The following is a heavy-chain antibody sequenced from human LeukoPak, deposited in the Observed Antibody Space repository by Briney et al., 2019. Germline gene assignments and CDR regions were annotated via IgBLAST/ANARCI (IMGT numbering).Heavy chain of an antibody. CDR3: AKDGAQYSSGPECDP. CDR1: GLHFSGTA. V-gene: IGHV3-23*01. CDR2: ISHDGMNA. J-gene: IGHJ5*02. D-gene: IGHD6-19*01. Sequence: GGSLRLSCAASGLHFSGTAMSWVRQAPGKGLEWVLAISHDGMNAYYADSVKGRFTISRDNSKKTVSLEMSSLTAADTGVYYCAKDGAQYSSGPECDPRGQGALVTVSP.